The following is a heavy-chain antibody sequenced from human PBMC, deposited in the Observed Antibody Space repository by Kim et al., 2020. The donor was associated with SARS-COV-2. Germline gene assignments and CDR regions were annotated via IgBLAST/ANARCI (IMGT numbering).Heavy chain of an antibody. CDR2: ISSSSSYI. D-gene: IGHD3-16*01. CDR1: GFTFSSYS. J-gene: IGHJ4*02. Sequence: GGSLRLSCAASGFTFSSYSMNWVRQAPGKGLEWVSSISSSSSYIYYADSGKGRFTISRDNAKNSLYLQMNSLRAEDTAVYYCARGGGDYVWGQTRYFDYWGQGTLVPVSS. V-gene: IGHV3-21*01. CDR3: ARGGGDYVWGQTRYFDY.